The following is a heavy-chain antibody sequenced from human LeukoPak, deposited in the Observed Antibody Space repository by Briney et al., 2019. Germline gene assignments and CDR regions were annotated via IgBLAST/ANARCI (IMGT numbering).Heavy chain of an antibody. J-gene: IGHJ4*02. D-gene: IGHD3-22*01. CDR3: ARDNYYDSSGPPRY. V-gene: IGHV1-2*02. Sequence: ASVKVSCKASGYTFTGYYMHWVRQAPGQGLEWMGWINPNSGGTNYAQKFQGRVTMTRDTSISTAYMELSRLRSDDTAVYYCARDNYYDSSGPPRYWGQGTLVTVSS. CDR2: INPNSGGT. CDR1: GYTFTGYY.